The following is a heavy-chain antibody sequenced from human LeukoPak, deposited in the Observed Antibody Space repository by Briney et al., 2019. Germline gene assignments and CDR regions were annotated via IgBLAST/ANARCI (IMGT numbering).Heavy chain of an antibody. CDR1: RFSFSAYP. V-gene: IGHV3-23*01. CDR3: AKSLLTTASETGRAFDI. J-gene: IGHJ3*02. D-gene: IGHD2/OR15-2a*01. CDR2: ISASGDVT. Sequence: GGSLRLSCAASRFSFSAYPMGWVRRAPGKGLEWVSGISASGDVTFHADPVKGRFTISRDNSKNTLYLQMNSLRAEDTAEYYCAKSLLTTASETGRAFDIWGQGTMVTVSS.